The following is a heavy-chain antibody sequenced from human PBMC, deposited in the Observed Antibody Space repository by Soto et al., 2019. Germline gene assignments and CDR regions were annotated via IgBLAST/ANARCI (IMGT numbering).Heavy chain of an antibody. V-gene: IGHV1-69*13. CDR1: GGAFSSYA. J-gene: IGHJ4*02. CDR2: IIPIFGTA. CDR3: ARSEDCISTSCYGSADY. Sequence: SVKVSYKASGGAFSSYAISGVREAAGQRLEWMGGIIPIFGTANYAQKFQGRVTITADESTSTAYMELSSLRSEDTAVYYCARSEDCISTSCYGSADYWGQGTLVTVSS. D-gene: IGHD2-2*01.